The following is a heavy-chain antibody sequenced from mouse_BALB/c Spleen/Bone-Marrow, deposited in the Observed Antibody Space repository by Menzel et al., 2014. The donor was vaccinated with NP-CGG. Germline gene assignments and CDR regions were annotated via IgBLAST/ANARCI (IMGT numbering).Heavy chain of an antibody. CDR3: TRPYYGYVGYAY. Sequence: VQLQQSGAELVKPGASVKSSCKASGYTFTSYYMYWVKQRPGQGLEWIGVINPSNGGTNFNEKFKSKATLTVDKSSSTAYMQLSSLTFEDSAIYYCTRPYYGYVGYAYWGQGTQVTVSA. V-gene: IGHV1S81*02. D-gene: IGHD1-2*01. J-gene: IGHJ3*01. CDR1: GYTFTSYY. CDR2: INPSNGGT.